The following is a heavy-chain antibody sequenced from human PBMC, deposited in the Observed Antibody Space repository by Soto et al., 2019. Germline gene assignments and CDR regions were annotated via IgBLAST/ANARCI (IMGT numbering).Heavy chain of an antibody. D-gene: IGHD2-2*01. CDR1: GFTFSSYA. CDR3: AKERRYCSSTSCWNAFDI. CDR2: ISGSGGST. V-gene: IGHV3-23*01. J-gene: IGHJ3*02. Sequence: GGSLRLSCAASGFTFSSYAMSWVRQAPGKGLEWVSAISGSGGSTYYADSVKGRFTISRDNSKNTLYLQMNSLRAEDTAVYYCAKERRYCSSTSCWNAFDIWGQGTMVTVSS.